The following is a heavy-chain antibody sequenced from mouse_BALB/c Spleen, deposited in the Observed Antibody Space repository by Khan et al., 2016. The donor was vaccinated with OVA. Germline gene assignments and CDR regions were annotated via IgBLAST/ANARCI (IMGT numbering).Heavy chain of an antibody. D-gene: IGHD1-2*01. V-gene: IGHV3-2*02. CDR3: ARGHYYGYAMDY. Sequence: EVQLQESGPGLVKPSQSLSLTCTVTGYSITSNYAWNWIRQFPGNKLEWMGYISYSGSTSYNPYLKSRISITRDTSKNQFFLQLRSVTTEDTATYYCARGHYYGYAMDYWGQGTSVTVSS. CDR2: ISYSGST. J-gene: IGHJ4*01. CDR1: GYSITSNYA.